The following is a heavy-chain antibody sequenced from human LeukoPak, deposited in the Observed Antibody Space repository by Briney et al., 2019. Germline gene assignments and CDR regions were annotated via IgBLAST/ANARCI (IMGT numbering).Heavy chain of an antibody. CDR3: AVSYCSSTSCYLPFDY. V-gene: IGHV1-18*01. D-gene: IGHD2-2*01. CDR1: GYTFTNYG. J-gene: IGHJ4*02. CDR2: ISGYQGST. Sequence: GASVKVSCKASGYTFTNYGITWVRQAPGQGLEWMGWISGYQGSTKYAQNFQGRVTMTIDTSTSTAYMDLRSLRSDDTAVYYCAVSYCSSTSCYLPFDYWGQGTLVTVSS.